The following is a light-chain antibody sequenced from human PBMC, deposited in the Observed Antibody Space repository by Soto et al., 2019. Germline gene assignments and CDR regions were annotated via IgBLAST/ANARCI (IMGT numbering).Light chain of an antibody. CDR3: TSYTTGRIWV. CDR1: SGDVGHSNY. V-gene: IGLV2-14*01. CDR2: EVT. J-gene: IGLJ3*02. Sequence: QSALTQPASVSGSPGQSITISCTGSSGDVGHSNYVSWYQQHPGKAPKLIIYEVTNRPSGVSNRFSGSKSGNTASLIISGLQAEDEADYYCTSYTTGRIWVFGGGTKLTVL.